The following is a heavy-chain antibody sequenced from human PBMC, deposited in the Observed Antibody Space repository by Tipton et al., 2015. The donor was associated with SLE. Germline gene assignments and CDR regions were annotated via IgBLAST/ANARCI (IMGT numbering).Heavy chain of an antibody. J-gene: IGHJ4*02. CDR3: ARGYRGYYFDY. V-gene: IGHV3-66*01. Sequence: SLRLSCAASGFTVSSNYMSWVRQAPGKGLEWVSVIYSGGSTYYADSVKGRFTISRDNSKNTLYLQMNSLRAEDTAVYYCARGYRGYYFDYWGQGTLVTVSS. CDR1: GFTVSSNY. D-gene: IGHD1-26*01. CDR2: IYSGGST.